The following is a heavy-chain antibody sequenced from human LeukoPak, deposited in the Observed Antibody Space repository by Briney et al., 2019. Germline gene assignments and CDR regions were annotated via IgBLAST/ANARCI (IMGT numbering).Heavy chain of an antibody. CDR3: AKQSDFHPRGQTDY. CDR1: GLTFSSYA. V-gene: IGHV3-23*01. Sequence: GGSLRLSCAASGLTFSSYAMSWVRQAPGKGLEWVSAISGSGGSTYYADSVKGRFTISRDNSKNTLYLQMNSLRAEDTAVYYCAKQSDFHPRGQTDYWGQGTLVTVSS. J-gene: IGHJ4*02. CDR2: ISGSGGST.